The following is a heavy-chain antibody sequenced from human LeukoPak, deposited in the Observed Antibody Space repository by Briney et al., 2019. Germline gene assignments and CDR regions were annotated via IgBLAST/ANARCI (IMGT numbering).Heavy chain of an antibody. CDR2: INPNSGGT. J-gene: IGHJ5*02. V-gene: IGHV1-2*02. CDR1: GHTFTGYY. Sequence: GASVKVSCKASGHTFTGYYMHWVRQAPGQGLEWMGWINPNSGGTNYAQKFQGRVTMTRDTSISTAYMELSRLRSDDTAVYYCARGGFGYCSGGSCYPYNWFDPWGQGTLVTVSS. CDR3: ARGGFGYCSGGSCYPYNWFDP. D-gene: IGHD2-15*01.